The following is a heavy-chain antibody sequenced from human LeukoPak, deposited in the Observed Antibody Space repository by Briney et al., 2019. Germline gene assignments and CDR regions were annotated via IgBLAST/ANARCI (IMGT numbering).Heavy chain of an antibody. J-gene: IGHJ4*02. CDR1: GFTFSSFG. Sequence: GGSLRLSRAASGFTFSSFGMHWVSQAPGKGLEWVAVIWYDGSNKYYADSVKGRFTISRDNSKNTLYLQMNSLRAEDTAVYYCARAPTNWVYFDSWGQGTLVTVSS. CDR3: ARAPTNWVYFDS. CDR2: IWYDGSNK. V-gene: IGHV3-33*01. D-gene: IGHD7-27*01.